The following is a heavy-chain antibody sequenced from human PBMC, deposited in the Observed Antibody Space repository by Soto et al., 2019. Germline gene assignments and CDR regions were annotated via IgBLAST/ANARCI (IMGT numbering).Heavy chain of an antibody. CDR2: INPSGGST. D-gene: IGHD3-10*01. CDR1: GYTFTSNY. J-gene: IGHJ6*03. CDR3: ARGLGSGSYYKYYMDV. V-gene: IGHV1-46*01. Sequence: ASVKVSCKASGYTFTSNYMHWVRQAPGQGLEWMGRINPSGGSTSYAQKFQARVTMTRNTSTSTAYMELSSLRSEDTAVYYCARGLGSGSYYKYYMDVWGKGTTVTVSS.